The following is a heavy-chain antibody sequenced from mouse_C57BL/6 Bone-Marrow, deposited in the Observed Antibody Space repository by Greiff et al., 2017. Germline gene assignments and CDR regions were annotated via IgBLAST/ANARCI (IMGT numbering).Heavy chain of an antibody. CDR1: GYTFTSYW. Sequence: VQLQQPGAELVKPGASVKMSCKASGYTFTSYWITWVKQRPGHGLEWIGEILPGSGSTNYNEKFKGKATFTADTSSNTAYMQLSSLTTEDSAIYYCARYYYGSSYLYWYFDVWGTGTTVTVSS. CDR3: ARYYYGSSYLYWYFDV. J-gene: IGHJ1*03. D-gene: IGHD1-1*01. CDR2: ILPGSGST. V-gene: IGHV1-9*01.